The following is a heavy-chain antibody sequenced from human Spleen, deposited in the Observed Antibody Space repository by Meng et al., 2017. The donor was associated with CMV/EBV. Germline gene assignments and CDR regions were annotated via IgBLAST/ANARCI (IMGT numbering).Heavy chain of an antibody. Sequence: GGSLRLSCAASGFTFSSYWMSWVRQASGKGLEWVGRIRNKANTYATAYAASVKGRFIISRDDSKNTAYLQMKSLKTEDTAVYYCTRQTPYDFWSGYLFNWLDPWGQGTLVTVSS. CDR1: GFTFSSYW. V-gene: IGHV3-73*01. D-gene: IGHD3-3*01. J-gene: IGHJ5*02. CDR2: IRNKANTYAT. CDR3: TRQTPYDFWSGYLFNWLDP.